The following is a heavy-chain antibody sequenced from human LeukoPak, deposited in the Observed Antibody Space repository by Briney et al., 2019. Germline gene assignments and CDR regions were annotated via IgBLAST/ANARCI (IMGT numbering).Heavy chain of an antibody. CDR2: ISSGGGST. CDR1: GFTFSSYA. D-gene: IGHD3-10*01. Sequence: PGGSLRLSCAGSGFTFSSYAMSWVRQAPGKGLEWVSGISSGGGSTYYAASVKGRFTISRDNSKNTLDLEMNSLRAEDTAVYYCAKDVGGYYSTYWSGCFDHWGQGTLVTVSS. J-gene: IGHJ4*02. V-gene: IGHV3-23*01. CDR3: AKDVGGYYSTYWSGCFDH.